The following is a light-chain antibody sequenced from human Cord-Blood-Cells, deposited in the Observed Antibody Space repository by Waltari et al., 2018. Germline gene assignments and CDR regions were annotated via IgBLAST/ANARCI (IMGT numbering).Light chain of an antibody. CDR3: QQYYSYLLT. CDR2: AAS. Sequence: ASTGDRVTITCRASQGISSYLAWYQQKPGKAPKLLIYAASTLQSGVPSRFSGSGSGTDFTLTISCLQSEDFATYYCQQYYSYLLTFGGGTKVEIK. CDR1: QGISSY. V-gene: IGKV1-8*01. J-gene: IGKJ4*01.